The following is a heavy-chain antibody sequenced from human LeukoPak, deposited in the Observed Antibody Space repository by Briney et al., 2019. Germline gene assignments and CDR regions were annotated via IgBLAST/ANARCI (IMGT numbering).Heavy chain of an antibody. CDR1: GFSFTTYW. D-gene: IGHD3-10*02. CDR3: AELGITMIGGV. Sequence: GGSLRLSCAASGFSFTTYWMSWVRQAQGKGLEWVANINQDGTEKYYVDSVKGRFTISRDNAKNSLYLQTNSLRAEDTAVYYCAELGITMIGGVWGKGTTVTISS. J-gene: IGHJ6*04. V-gene: IGHV3-7*01. CDR2: INQDGTEK.